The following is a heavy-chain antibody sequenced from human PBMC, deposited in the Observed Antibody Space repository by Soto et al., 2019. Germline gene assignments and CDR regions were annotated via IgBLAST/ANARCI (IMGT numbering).Heavy chain of an antibody. V-gene: IGHV3-23*01. CDR3: AKVEGVVIEVYGTDV. CDR1: GFTFSSYA. CDR2: ISGSGGST. D-gene: IGHD3-22*01. Sequence: GGSLRLSCAASGFTFSSYAMSWVRQAPGKGLEWVSAISGSGGSTYYADSVKGRFTISRDNSKNTLYLQMNSLRAEDTAVYYCAKVEGVVIEVYGTDVWGQGTTVTVSS. J-gene: IGHJ6*02.